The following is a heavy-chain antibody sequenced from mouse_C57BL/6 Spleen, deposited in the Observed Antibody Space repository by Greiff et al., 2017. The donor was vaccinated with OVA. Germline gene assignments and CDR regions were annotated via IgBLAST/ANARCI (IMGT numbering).Heavy chain of an antibody. CDR1: GFTFSSYA. CDR2: ISDGGSYT. Sequence: EVKVVESGGGLVKPGGSLKLSCAASGFTFSSYAMSWVRQTPEKRLEWVATISDGGSYTYYPDNVKGRFTISRDNAKNNLYLQMSHLKSEDTAMDYGARDPLLYAMDDWGQGTSVTGSS. V-gene: IGHV5-4*01. J-gene: IGHJ4*01. CDR3: ARDPLLYAMDD.